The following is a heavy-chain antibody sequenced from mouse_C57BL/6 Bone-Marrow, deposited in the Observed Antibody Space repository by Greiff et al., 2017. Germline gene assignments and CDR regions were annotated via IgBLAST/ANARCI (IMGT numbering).Heavy chain of an antibody. Sequence: EVNVVESGGGLVQPGGSLSLSCAASGFTFTDYYMSWVRQPPGKALEWLGFIRNKANGYTTEYSASVKGRFTISRDNSQSILYLQMNALRAEDSATYYCARSPLYDGYFFDYWGQGTTLTVSS. J-gene: IGHJ2*01. CDR2: IRNKANGYTT. CDR3: ARSPLYDGYFFDY. V-gene: IGHV7-3*01. CDR1: GFTFTDYY. D-gene: IGHD2-3*01.